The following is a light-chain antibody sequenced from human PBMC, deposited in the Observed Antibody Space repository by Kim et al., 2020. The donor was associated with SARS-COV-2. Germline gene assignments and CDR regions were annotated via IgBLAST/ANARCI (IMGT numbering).Light chain of an antibody. J-gene: IGKJ4*01. CDR3: QQRARWPRT. Sequence: SLSPGERATLSCRASQSVGSFLAWYQQKPGQAPRLLIHDASNRAPGIPARFSGSGSGTDFSLVISSLDHEDSAVYYCQQRARWPRTFGGGTKMEIK. CDR1: QSVGSF. V-gene: IGKV3-11*01. CDR2: DAS.